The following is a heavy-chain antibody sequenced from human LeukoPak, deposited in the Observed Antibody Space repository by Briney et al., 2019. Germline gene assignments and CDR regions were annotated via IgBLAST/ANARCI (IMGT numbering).Heavy chain of an antibody. D-gene: IGHD1-26*01. V-gene: IGHV4-34*01. CDR1: GGSFSGYY. CDR3: ARAYSPVSNGSHSLFDP. J-gene: IGHJ5*02. Sequence: SETLSLTCAVYGGSFSGYYWSWIRQPPGRGLEWIGEINHSGSTSYNPSLKSRVTISEDTSKNQFSLNVNSVTAADTAIYYCARAYSPVSNGSHSLFDPWGQGTLVTVSS. CDR2: INHSGST.